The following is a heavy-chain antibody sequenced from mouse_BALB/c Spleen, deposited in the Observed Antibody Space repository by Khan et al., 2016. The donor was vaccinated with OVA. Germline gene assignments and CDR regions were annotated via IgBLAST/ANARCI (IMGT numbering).Heavy chain of an antibody. CDR2: IYPGSGRT. CDR3: ARSYVGSWLAN. D-gene: IGHD1-1*01. Sequence: QVQLKESGPELVKPGASVKMSCKASGYTFTDYVISWVKQRTGQGLEWIGEIYPGSGRTYYNERFKGKATLTADKSSNTAYMQLSSLTSEDSAVYFCARSYVGSWLANGGKGTPVTVSA. V-gene: IGHV1-77*01. J-gene: IGHJ3*01. CDR1: GYTFTDYV.